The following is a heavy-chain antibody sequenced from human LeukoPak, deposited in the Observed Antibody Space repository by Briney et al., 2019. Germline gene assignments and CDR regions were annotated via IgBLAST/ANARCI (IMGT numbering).Heavy chain of an antibody. CDR1: GDSISSDISY. Sequence: SETLSLTCTVSGDSISSDISYWSWIRQPAGKELEWIGRVSISGGTNYNPSLRSRVTISVDTSKNQFSLKLSSVTAADTAVYYCARGVTSGYDFDYWGQGTLVTVSS. D-gene: IGHD5-12*01. V-gene: IGHV4-61*02. J-gene: IGHJ4*02. CDR3: ARGVTSGYDFDY. CDR2: VSISGGT.